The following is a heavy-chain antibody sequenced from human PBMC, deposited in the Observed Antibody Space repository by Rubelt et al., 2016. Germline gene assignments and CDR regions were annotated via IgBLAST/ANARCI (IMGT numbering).Heavy chain of an antibody. CDR1: GFTFSPYW. Sequence: VHLVESGGGVVQPGGSLRLSCAASGFTFSPYWMSWVRQAPGKGLPWVAPIKHDGSEKYYEDSVKGRFTTSRNNAKNSLFLQMNSLRAEDTAVYYCARVLYSYAFYDYWGQGSLVTVSS. CDR3: ARVLYSYAFYDY. D-gene: IGHD3-16*01. J-gene: IGHJ4*02. V-gene: IGHV3-7*04. CDR2: IKHDGSEK.